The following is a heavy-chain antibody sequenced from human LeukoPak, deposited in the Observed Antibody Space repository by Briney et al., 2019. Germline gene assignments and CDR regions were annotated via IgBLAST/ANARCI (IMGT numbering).Heavy chain of an antibody. CDR1: GFTFSGYV. CDR3: AKDRGRYFDPNNWFDP. Sequence: PGGSLRLSCAASGFTFSGYVMSWVRQAPGKGLEWVSPISGSGVSTYYADSVKGRFTISRDNSKNTMYLQMNSLRAEDTAVYYCAKDRGRYFDPNNWFDPWGQGTLVTVSS. D-gene: IGHD3-9*01. V-gene: IGHV3-23*01. J-gene: IGHJ5*02. CDR2: ISGSGVST.